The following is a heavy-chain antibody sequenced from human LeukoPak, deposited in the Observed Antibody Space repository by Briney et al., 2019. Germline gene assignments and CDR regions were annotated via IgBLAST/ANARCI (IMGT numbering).Heavy chain of an antibody. CDR1: GFTFSSYS. D-gene: IGHD3-3*01. V-gene: IGHV3-21*01. CDR2: ISSSSSYI. Sequence: KPGGSLRLSCAASGFTFSSYSMNWVRQAPGKGLEWVSSISSSSSYIYYADSVKGRFTISRDNAKNSLYLQMNRLRAEDTAVYYCARARLDFWSGEAFDIWGQGTMVTVSS. J-gene: IGHJ3*02. CDR3: ARARLDFWSGEAFDI.